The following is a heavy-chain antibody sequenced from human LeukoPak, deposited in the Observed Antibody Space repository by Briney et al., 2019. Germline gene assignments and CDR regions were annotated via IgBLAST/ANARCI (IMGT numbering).Heavy chain of an antibody. Sequence: GGSLRLSCAASGFTFSSYSMNWVRQAPGKGLEWVSSISSSSSYIYYADSVKGRFTISRDNAKNSLYLQMNSLKTEDTAVYYCTRHAQAAAGINWFDPWGQGTLVTVSS. CDR2: ISSSSSYI. J-gene: IGHJ5*02. V-gene: IGHV3-21*04. D-gene: IGHD6-13*01. CDR3: TRHAQAAAGINWFDP. CDR1: GFTFSSYS.